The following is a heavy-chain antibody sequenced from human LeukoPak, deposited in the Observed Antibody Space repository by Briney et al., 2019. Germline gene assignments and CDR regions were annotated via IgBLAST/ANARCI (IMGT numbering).Heavy chain of an antibody. CDR1: GYTFTGYY. V-gene: IGHV1-2*02. CDR3: ARDPGGFDYDSSGPG. Sequence: GASVKVSCKASGYTFTGYYMHWVRQAPGQGLEWMGWINPNSGGTNYAQKFQGRVTMTRDTSISTAYMELSRLRSDDTAVYYCARDPGGFDYDSSGPGWGQGTLVTVSS. D-gene: IGHD3-22*01. CDR2: INPNSGGT. J-gene: IGHJ4*02.